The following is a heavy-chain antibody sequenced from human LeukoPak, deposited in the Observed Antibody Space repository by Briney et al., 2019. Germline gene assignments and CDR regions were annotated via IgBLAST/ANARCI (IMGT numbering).Heavy chain of an antibody. CDR3: VRYNSVWCEDY. J-gene: IGHJ4*02. CDR2: INPSGGST. V-gene: IGHV1-46*01. CDR1: GYTFTSYY. Sequence: SSVKVSCKASGYTFTSYYMHWLRQPPGQGLDGMGIINPSGGSTSYAQKFQGRVTMTRDTSTSTVYMALSSLRPEDAAVYYCVRYNSVWCEDYWGLGTLVTVSS. D-gene: IGHD6-19*01.